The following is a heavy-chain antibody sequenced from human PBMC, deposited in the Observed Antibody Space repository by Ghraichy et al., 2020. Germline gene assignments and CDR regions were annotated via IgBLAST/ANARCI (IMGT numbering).Heavy chain of an antibody. J-gene: IGHJ4*02. CDR3: TGGTAATTQPFDY. D-gene: IGHD1-26*01. CDR1: GFTFGNAW. Sequence: GGSLRLSCAASGFTFGNAWMSWVRQAPGKGLEWVGRVKSKSDGGTTDYAAPVQGRFTISRDDSKTTLYLQMNSLKTEDTAVYYCTGGTAATTQPFDYWGQGTLVTVSS. CDR2: VKSKSDGGTT. V-gene: IGHV3-15*01.